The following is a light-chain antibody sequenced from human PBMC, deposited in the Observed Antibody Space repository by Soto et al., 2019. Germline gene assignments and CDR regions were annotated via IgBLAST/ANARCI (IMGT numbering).Light chain of an antibody. CDR2: DAS. V-gene: IGKV3-11*01. J-gene: IGKJ4*01. Sequence: EILLTQSPSTLSLSPGERAALSCRASQSVSTYVTYLAWYQQKPGQAPRLLIYDASNRATGIPARFSGIGSRTDLTLTISSIAPEDFAVYYCQKRRNWTPVFGGGTKVDIK. CDR3: QKRRNWTPV. CDR1: QSVSTY.